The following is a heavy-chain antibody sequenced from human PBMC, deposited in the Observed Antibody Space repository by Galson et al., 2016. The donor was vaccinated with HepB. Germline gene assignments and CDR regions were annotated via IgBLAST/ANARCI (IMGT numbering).Heavy chain of an antibody. CDR2: MIPVFGRA. V-gene: IGHV1-69*13. Sequence: SVKVSCKASGGTFMNYAINWVRQAPGQGLEWMGRMIPVFGRANYAQKFQGRITITADESTITVFMELSSLRSEDTAVYYCARDLGVVAGHGMGVWGQGTTVTVSS. J-gene: IGHJ6*02. CDR1: GGTFMNYA. CDR3: ARDLGVVAGHGMGV. D-gene: IGHD6-19*01.